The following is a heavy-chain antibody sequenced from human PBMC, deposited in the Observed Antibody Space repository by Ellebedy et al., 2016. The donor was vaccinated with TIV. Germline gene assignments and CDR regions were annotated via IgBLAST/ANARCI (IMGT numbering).Heavy chain of an antibody. CDR1: GSSVSRYF. CDR3: ARVHCSITTCDYYYMDV. V-gene: IGHV4-4*07. Sequence: GSLRLXXTVSGSSVSRYFWSWIRQPAGKGLEWIGRIFTSGSFNYNPSLMSRVTMSVVTSKNQISLRLNSVTAADTAVHYCARVHCSITTCDYYYMDVWGKGTTVTVSS. J-gene: IGHJ6*03. CDR2: IFTSGSF. D-gene: IGHD1-1*01.